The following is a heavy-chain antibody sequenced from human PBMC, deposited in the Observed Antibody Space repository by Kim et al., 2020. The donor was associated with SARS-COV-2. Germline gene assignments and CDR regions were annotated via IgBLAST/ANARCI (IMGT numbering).Heavy chain of an antibody. Sequence: NPPPTSRVTISGHTTKNQSSLKLSSVTAADTAVYYCARRNSSSWYFDYWGQGTLVTVSS. V-gene: IGHV4-59*08. J-gene: IGHJ4*02. D-gene: IGHD6-13*01. CDR3: ARRNSSSWYFDY.